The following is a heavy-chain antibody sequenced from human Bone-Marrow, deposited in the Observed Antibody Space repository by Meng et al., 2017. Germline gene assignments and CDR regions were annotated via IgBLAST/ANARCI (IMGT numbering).Heavy chain of an antibody. J-gene: IGHJ5*02. CDR2: INHSGST. CDR1: GGSFSGYY. Sequence: QVQLQQWGAGLLKPSETLSLTCAVYGGSFSGYYWSWIRQPPGKGLEWIGDINHSGSTNYNPSLKSRVTISVDTSKNQFSLKLSSVTAADMAVYYCARALTPGYYRYNWFDPWGQGTLVTVSS. D-gene: IGHD4-17*01. V-gene: IGHV4-34*01. CDR3: ARALTPGYYRYNWFDP.